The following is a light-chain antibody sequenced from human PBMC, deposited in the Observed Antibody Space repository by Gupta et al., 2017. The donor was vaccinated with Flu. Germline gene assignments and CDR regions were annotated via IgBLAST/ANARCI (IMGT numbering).Light chain of an antibody. J-gene: IGLJ2*01. V-gene: IGLV3-1*01. CDR3: QAWASSTARV. CDR2: QDN. CDR1: KVGDKY. Sequence: SYELTQPPSVSVSPGQKASITCSGDKVGDKYACWYQQKPGQSPVLVIYQDNKRPSGIPERFSGSNSGNTATLTISGTQAMDEADYYCQAWASSTARVFGGGTKLTVL.